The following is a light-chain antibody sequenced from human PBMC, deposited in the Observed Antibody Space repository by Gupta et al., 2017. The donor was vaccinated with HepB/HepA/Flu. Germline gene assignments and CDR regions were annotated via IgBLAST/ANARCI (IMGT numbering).Light chain of an antibody. V-gene: IGKV3-11*01. J-gene: IGKJ3*01. CDR3: QQRGA. CDR1: QSVSSY. CDR2: DAS. Sequence: EIVLTQSPATLSLSPGERATLSCRASQSVSSYLAWYQQKPGQAPRLLIYDASNRATGIPARFSGSGSGTDSTLTISSLEPEDFAVYYCQQRGAFGPGTKVDIK.